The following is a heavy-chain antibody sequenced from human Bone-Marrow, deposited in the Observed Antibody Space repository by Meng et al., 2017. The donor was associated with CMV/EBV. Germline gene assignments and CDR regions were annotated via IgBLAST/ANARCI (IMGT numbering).Heavy chain of an antibody. J-gene: IGHJ6*02. CDR3: ARTRIEVEPDGTKIKYYNYGMDV. D-gene: IGHD2-15*01. CDR1: GYTFPDYY. Sequence: ASVNVSCKPSGYTFPDYYIHWVRQAPGHGLEWMGWINPNSDATNYAQKFRGRPTLTRDTSIRAAYMELSSLTSDDTAVYYCARTRIEVEPDGTKIKYYNYGMDVWGQGTTVTVSS. CDR2: INPNSDAT. V-gene: IGHV1-2*02.